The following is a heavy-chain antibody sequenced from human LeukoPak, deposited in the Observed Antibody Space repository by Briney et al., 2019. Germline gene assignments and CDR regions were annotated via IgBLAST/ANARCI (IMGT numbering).Heavy chain of an antibody. Sequence: SVKVSCKASGYTFTSYYMHWVRQAPGQGLEWMGRITVMSGTANYAQKFQDRVTITTDESTRTSYMEVSSLRSEDTAVYFCATELRGYSFGYDSWGQGTLVTVSS. CDR2: ITVMSGTA. CDR1: GYTFTSYY. V-gene: IGHV1-69*05. D-gene: IGHD5-12*01. J-gene: IGHJ5*01. CDR3: ATELRGYSFGYDS.